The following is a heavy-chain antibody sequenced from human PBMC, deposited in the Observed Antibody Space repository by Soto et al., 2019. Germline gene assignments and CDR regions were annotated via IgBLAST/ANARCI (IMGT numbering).Heavy chain of an antibody. D-gene: IGHD2-15*01. Sequence: ASVKVSCKASGYTFTSYGISWVRQAPGQGLEWMGWISAYNGNTNYAQKLQGRVTMTTDTSTSTAYMELRGLRSDDTAVYYCAREMEYCSGGSCTQTDAFDIWGQGTMVTVSS. CDR1: GYTFTSYG. J-gene: IGHJ3*02. V-gene: IGHV1-18*01. CDR3: AREMEYCSGGSCTQTDAFDI. CDR2: ISAYNGNT.